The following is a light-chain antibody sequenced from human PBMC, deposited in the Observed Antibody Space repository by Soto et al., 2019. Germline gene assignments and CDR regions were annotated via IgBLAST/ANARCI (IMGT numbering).Light chain of an antibody. J-gene: IGKJ3*01. CDR1: QSVSSK. Sequence: EIVMTQSPATLSVSPGEGATLSCRASQSVSSKLAWYQQKPGQAPRLLIYGASTRATGSPARFSGSGSGTEFTLIISSLKSEDSAVYYWQQYNSWPLGTFGPGTKVEIK. CDR3: QQYNSWPLGT. CDR2: GAS. V-gene: IGKV3-15*01.